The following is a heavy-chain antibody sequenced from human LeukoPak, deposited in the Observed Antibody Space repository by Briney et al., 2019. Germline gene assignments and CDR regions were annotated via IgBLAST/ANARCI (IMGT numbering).Heavy chain of an antibody. CDR2: IYYSGST. D-gene: IGHD6-13*01. CDR1: GGSISSYY. V-gene: IGHV4-59*01. J-gene: IGHJ5*02. Sequence: SETLSLTCTVSGGSISSYYWSRIRQPPGKGLEWIGYIYYSGSTNYNPSLKSRVTISVDTSKNQFSLKLSSVTAADTAVYYCARSYSSSWSSNWFDPWGQGTLVTVSS. CDR3: ARSYSSSWSSNWFDP.